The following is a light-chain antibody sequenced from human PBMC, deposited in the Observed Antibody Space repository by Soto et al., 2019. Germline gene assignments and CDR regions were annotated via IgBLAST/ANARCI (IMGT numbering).Light chain of an antibody. J-gene: IGKJ1*01. CDR3: QKYDSAPT. V-gene: IGKV1-27*01. CDR2: GAS. Sequence: DIQLTQSPASLSASVGDRVTITCRASQGISNSLAWYQQKSGKVPKLLIHGASTLQSGVPFRFSGSMSGTDFTLTISSLQPEDVATYYCQKYDSAPTFGPGTKVEI. CDR1: QGISNS.